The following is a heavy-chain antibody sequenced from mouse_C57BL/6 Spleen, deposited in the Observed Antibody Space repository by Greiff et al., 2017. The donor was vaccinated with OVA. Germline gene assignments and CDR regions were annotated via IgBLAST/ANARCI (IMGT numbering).Heavy chain of an antibody. J-gene: IGHJ1*03. CDR2: IYPGDGDT. V-gene: IGHV1-82*01. CDR3: ARADYGSSYVDWYFDV. Sequence: VQLQQSGPELVKPGASVKISCKASGYAFSSSWMNWVKQRPGKGLEWIGRIYPGDGDTNYNGKFTGKATLTADKSSSTAYMQLSSLTSEDSAVYFCARADYGSSYVDWYFDVWGTGTTVTVSS. D-gene: IGHD1-1*01. CDR1: GYAFSSSW.